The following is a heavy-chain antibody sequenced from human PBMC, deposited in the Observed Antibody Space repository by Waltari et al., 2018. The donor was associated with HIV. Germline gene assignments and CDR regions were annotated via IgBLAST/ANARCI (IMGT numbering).Heavy chain of an antibody. J-gene: IGHJ4*02. CDR1: GYTFTSHN. D-gene: IGHD6-6*01. CDR3: ARGAGIAARRGELSY. CDR2: MNPNRGNT. V-gene: IGHV1-8*01. Sequence: QVQLVHSGAEVEKPGASAQVPCTAPGYTFTSHNIPWLGQATGQGLEWMGWMNPNRGNTGYAQKFQGRVTMTRNTSISTAYMELSSLRSEDTAVYYCARGAGIAARRGELSYWGQGTLVTVSS.